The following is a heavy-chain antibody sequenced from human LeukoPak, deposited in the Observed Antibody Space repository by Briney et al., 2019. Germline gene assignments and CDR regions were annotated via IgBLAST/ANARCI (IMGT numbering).Heavy chain of an antibody. CDR1: GGTFSSYA. Sequence: ASVTVSCKASGGTFSSYAISWVRQAPGQGLEWMGRIIPIFGTANYAQKFQGRVTITADKSTSTAYMELSSLRSEDTAVYYCAGVRYDSTPDPSNWGQGTLVTVSS. J-gene: IGHJ4*02. D-gene: IGHD3-22*01. CDR3: AGVRYDSTPDPSN. V-gene: IGHV1-69*06. CDR2: IIPIFGTA.